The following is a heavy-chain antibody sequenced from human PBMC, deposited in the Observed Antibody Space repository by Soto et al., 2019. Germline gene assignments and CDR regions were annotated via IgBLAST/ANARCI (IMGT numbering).Heavy chain of an antibody. CDR2: IIPILGIA. Sequence: QVQLVQSGAEVKKPGSSVKVSCKASGGTFSSYTISWVRQAPGQGLEWMGRIIPILGIANYAQKFQGRVTITADKSTSTAYMELRRLRSEDKVVYYCARAPLGWGYQGAFDYWGQGPLVTVAS. D-gene: IGHD6-19*01. V-gene: IGHV1-69*02. CDR3: ARAPLGWGYQGAFDY. J-gene: IGHJ4*02. CDR1: GGTFSSYT.